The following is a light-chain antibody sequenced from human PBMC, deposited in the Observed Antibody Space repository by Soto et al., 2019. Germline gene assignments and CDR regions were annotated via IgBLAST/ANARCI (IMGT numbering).Light chain of an antibody. V-gene: IGLV3-21*04. CDR3: QVWDRGSDHL. Sequence: SYELTQPPSVSVAPGKTARITCGGNNIGSKSVHWYQQKPGQAPVLVIYYDSDRPSGIPERFSGSNSGNTATLTISRVEAGDEDDCYCQVWDRGSDHLFGGGTKLTVL. CDR2: YDS. CDR1: NIGSKS. J-gene: IGLJ3*02.